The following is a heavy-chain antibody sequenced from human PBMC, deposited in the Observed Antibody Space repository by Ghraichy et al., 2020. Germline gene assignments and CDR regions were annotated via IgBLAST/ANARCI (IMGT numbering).Heavy chain of an antibody. CDR2: IYYSGST. CDR3: ARDKREGLLWFGELSYYYYGMDV. CDR1: GGSVSSGSYY. D-gene: IGHD3-10*01. J-gene: IGHJ6*02. Sequence: SETLSLTCTVSGGSVSSGSYYWSWIRQPPGKGLEWIGYIYYSGSTNYNPSLKSRVTISVDTSKNQFSLKLSSVTAADTAVYYCARDKREGLLWFGELSYYYYGMDVWGQGTTVTVSS. V-gene: IGHV4-61*01.